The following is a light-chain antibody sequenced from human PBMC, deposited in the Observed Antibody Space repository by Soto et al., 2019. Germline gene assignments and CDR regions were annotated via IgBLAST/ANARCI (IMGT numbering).Light chain of an antibody. CDR3: HQYNHWLTWT. Sequence: EIVMTQSPSTLSLSPGQRATLSCRASQRVSSKLAWYQQRPGQAPRLLIYSASTRATGIPARFSGSESGTEFTLTISSLQSEDFAVYYCHQYNHWLTWTFGQGTKVEIK. CDR1: QRVSSK. CDR2: SAS. V-gene: IGKV3-15*01. J-gene: IGKJ1*01.